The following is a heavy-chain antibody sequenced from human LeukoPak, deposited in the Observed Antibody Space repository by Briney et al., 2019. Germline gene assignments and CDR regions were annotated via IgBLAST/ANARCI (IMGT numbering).Heavy chain of an antibody. J-gene: IGHJ6*04. CDR2: ISSSSSTI. Sequence: PGGSLRLSCAASGFTFSSYSMNWVRQAPGKGLEWVSYISSSSSTIYYADSVKGRFTISRDNAKNSLYLQMNSLRAEDTAVYYCARDPSPYFELPSGEDVWGKGTTVTVSS. CDR3: ARDPSPYFELPSGEDV. V-gene: IGHV3-48*01. CDR1: GFTFSSYS. D-gene: IGHD3-9*01.